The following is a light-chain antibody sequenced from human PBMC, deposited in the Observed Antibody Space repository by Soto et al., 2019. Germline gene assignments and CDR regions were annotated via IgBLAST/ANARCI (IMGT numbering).Light chain of an antibody. CDR3: QKYNSAPRA. Sequence: DIQMTQSPSSLSASVGDRVTITCRASQGISNYLAWYQQKPGKVPKILIYAASTLQSGVPSRFSRSGSGTEFTLTSSSLQPEDVATYYCQKYNSAPRAFGQGTKVEIK. CDR2: AAS. V-gene: IGKV1-27*01. CDR1: QGISNY. J-gene: IGKJ1*01.